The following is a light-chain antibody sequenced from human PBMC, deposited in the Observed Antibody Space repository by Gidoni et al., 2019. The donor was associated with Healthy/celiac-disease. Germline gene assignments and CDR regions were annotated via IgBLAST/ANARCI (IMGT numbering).Light chain of an antibody. Sequence: IVMTQPPDPLAVSLGERATINGKSSQSVVYSSNNKTYLAWYQQKPGQPPKLLIYWASTRESGVPDRFSGSGSGADFTLTISSLQAEDVAVYYCQQYYSTPLFAFGPGTKVDIK. CDR2: WAS. V-gene: IGKV4-1*01. CDR1: QSVVYSSNNKTY. CDR3: QQYYSTPLFA. J-gene: IGKJ3*01.